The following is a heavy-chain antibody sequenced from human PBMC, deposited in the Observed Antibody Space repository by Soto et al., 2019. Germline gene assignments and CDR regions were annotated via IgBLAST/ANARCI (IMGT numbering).Heavy chain of an antibody. CDR3: AAATGALLLFGSSRHFYS. CDR1: GGSFSGRY. Sequence: SETLSLTCAVYGGSFSGRYWSWVRQPPGKGLEWIGEINHIGSTSYNPSLESRATISVDISKNQFSLKLNSVTAADTAVYYCAAATGALLLFGSSRHFYSWALGALVPVSS. D-gene: IGHD3-10*01. CDR2: INHIGST. J-gene: IGHJ4*02. V-gene: IGHV4-34*01.